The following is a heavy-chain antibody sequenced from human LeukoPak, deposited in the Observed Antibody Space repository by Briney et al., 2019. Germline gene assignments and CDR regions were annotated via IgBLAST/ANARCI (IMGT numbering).Heavy chain of an antibody. CDR3: ATPADSGSIDY. CDR1: GGSISSSSYY. V-gene: IGHV4-39*07. J-gene: IGHJ4*02. D-gene: IGHD2-21*01. Sequence: SETLSLTCTVSGGSISSSSYYWGWIRQPPGKGLEWIGSIYYSGSTYYNPSLKSRVTISVDTSKNQFSLKLSSVTAADTAVYYCATPADSGSIDYWGQGTLVTVSS. CDR2: IYYSGST.